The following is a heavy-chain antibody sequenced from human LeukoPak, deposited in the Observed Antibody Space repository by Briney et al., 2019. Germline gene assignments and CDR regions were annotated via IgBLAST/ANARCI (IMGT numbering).Heavy chain of an antibody. D-gene: IGHD3-3*01. Sequence: GGSLRLSCVASGFSVSGIHMNWVRQAPGKDLEWVSGLYSGGATYYADSMGGRFTISRDHCKNTLYLQMNSLRAEDTAVYYCAKDQPPNTIFGVPLGLDYWGQGTLVTVSS. CDR2: LYSGGAT. V-gene: IGHV3-66*01. CDR3: AKDQPPNTIFGVPLGLDY. CDR1: GFSVSGIH. J-gene: IGHJ4*02.